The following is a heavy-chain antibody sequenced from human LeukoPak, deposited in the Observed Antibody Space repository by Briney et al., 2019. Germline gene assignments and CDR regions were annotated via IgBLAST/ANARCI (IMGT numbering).Heavy chain of an antibody. CDR3: ARHFGPRYFDWYRGGFFDY. J-gene: IGHJ4*02. CDR1: GGSISSYY. V-gene: IGHV4-59*08. CDR2: IYYSGST. Sequence: PSETLSLTCTVSGGSISSYYWSWIRQPPGKGLEWIGYIYYSGSTNYNPSLKSRVTISVDTSKNQFSLKLSSVTAADTAVYYCARHFGPRYFDWYRGGFFDYWGQGTLVTVSS. D-gene: IGHD3-9*01.